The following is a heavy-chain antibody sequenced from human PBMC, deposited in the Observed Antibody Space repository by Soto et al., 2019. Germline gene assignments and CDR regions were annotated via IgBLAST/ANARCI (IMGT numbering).Heavy chain of an antibody. J-gene: IGHJ6*02. D-gene: IGHD2-2*01. Sequence: ASVKVSCKASGYTFTGYYMHWVRQAPGQGLEWMGWINPNSGGTNYAQKFQGRVTMTRDTSISTAYMELSRLRSDDTAVYYCARACSSTSCYPGYSSSSHYYYYGMDVWGQGTTVTVSS. CDR2: INPNSGGT. CDR1: GYTFTGYY. CDR3: ARACSSTSCYPGYSSSSHYYYYGMDV. V-gene: IGHV1-2*02.